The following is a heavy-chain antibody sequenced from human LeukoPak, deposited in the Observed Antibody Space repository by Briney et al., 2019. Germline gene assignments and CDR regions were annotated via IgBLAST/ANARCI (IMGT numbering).Heavy chain of an antibody. J-gene: IGHJ4*02. CDR3: AGPPTRMAPNDY. CDR1: GDSITSGSYY. D-gene: IGHD5-24*01. V-gene: IGHV4-39*07. CDR2: IYYSGNT. Sequence: SETLSLTCTVSGDSITSGSYYWGWIRQPPGRGLEWIGSIYYSGNTYYNPSLKSRVTISVDTSNNEFSLRLTSVTAADTAVYYCAGPPTRMAPNDYWGQGILVTVSS.